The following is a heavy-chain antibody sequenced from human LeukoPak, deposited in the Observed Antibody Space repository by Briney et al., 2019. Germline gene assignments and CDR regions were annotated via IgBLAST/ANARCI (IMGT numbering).Heavy chain of an antibody. Sequence: SETPSLTCTVSGGSISSSSYYWGWIRQPPGKGLEWIGSIYYSGSTYYNPSLKSRVTISVDTSKNQFSLKLSSVTAADTAVYYCARPVEYDNSGYWRAEYFQHWGQGTLVTVSS. V-gene: IGHV4-39*01. J-gene: IGHJ1*01. CDR2: IYYSGST. CDR3: ARPVEYDNSGYWRAEYFQH. CDR1: GGSISSSSYY. D-gene: IGHD3-22*01.